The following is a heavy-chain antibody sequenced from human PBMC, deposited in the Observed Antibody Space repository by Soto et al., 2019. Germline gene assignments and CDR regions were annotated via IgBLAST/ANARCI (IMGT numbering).Heavy chain of an antibody. Sequence: EVQLLESGGGLVQPGGSLRLSCAASGFTFSNYAMSWVRQAPGKGLEWVSAITGSGGYRYYADSVKGQFTISRDNSKDTLYPQNNRLRCEDPAVIYCAKSNPRWGCGSWYGFDYYYGMDGWGQGTAVTVSS. CDR3: AKSNPRWGCGSWYGFDYYYGMDG. V-gene: IGHV3-23*01. CDR2: ITGSGGYR. D-gene: IGHD2-15*01. CDR1: GFTFSNYA. J-gene: IGHJ6*02.